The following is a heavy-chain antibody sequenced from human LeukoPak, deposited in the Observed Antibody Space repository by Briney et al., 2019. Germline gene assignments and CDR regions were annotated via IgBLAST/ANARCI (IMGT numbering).Heavy chain of an antibody. CDR1: GFSFGDYA. CDR3: TRGPYQMRFALDVGQVDY. D-gene: IGHD2-2*01. J-gene: IGHJ4*02. V-gene: IGHV3-49*04. Sequence: GGSLRLSCTTSGFSFGDYALTWVRQAPGKGLEWVGVIRNEVNERTVQYAASVKCRFNISRDDTAVIAYLQMNSLKTEDTTLYYSTRGPYQMRFALDVGQVDYWGQGTLVTVFS. CDR2: IRNEVNERTV.